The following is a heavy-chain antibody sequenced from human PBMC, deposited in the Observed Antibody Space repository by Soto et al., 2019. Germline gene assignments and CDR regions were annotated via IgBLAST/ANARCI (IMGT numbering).Heavy chain of an antibody. CDR1: GGTFSSYA. D-gene: IGHD1-1*01. Sequence: SVKVSCKASGGTFSSYAISWVRQAPGQGLEWMGGIIPIFGTTNYAQKFQGRVTITADKSTSTAYMELSSLRSEDTAVYYCARARTGTTYVDYWGQGTLVTVSS. CDR2: IIPIFGTT. J-gene: IGHJ4*02. V-gene: IGHV1-69*06. CDR3: ARARTGTTYVDY.